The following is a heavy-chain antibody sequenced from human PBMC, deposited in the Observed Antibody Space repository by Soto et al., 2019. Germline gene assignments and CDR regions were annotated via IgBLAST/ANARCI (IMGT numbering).Heavy chain of an antibody. D-gene: IGHD4-17*01. CDR2: ISGSGGST. CDR1: GFTFSSYA. CDR3: AKESADYGDYPIDY. Sequence: EVQLLESGGGLVQPGGSLRLSCAASGFTFSSYAMSWVRQAPGKGLEWVSAISGSGGSTYNEGSVKGRFTISRDNSKNTLYLQMNSLRAEDTAVYYCAKESADYGDYPIDYWGQGTLVTVSS. J-gene: IGHJ4*02. V-gene: IGHV3-23*01.